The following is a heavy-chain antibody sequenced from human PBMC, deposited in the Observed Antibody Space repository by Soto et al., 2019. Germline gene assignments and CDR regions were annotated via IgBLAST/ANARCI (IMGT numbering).Heavy chain of an antibody. J-gene: IGHJ5*02. V-gene: IGHV4-39*01. CDR1: GGSISSSSYY. Sequence: SETLSRTCTVSGGSISSSSYYWGWIRQPPGKGLEWIGSIYYSGSTYYNPSLKSRVTISVDTSKNQLSLKLSSVTAADTAVYYCARTAHSSSSFGDWFDPWGQGTLVTVSS. CDR3: ARTAHSSSSFGDWFDP. CDR2: IYYSGST. D-gene: IGHD6-6*01.